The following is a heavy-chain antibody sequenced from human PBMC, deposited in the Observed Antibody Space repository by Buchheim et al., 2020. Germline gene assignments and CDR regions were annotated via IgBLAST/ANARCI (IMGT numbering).Heavy chain of an antibody. Sequence: QVQLQESGPGLVKPSQTLSLTCTVSGGSITSSNWWTWVRQPPGKGLEWVGEIYHSGSTKYTPSLKSRLTISIDTSKNQFSLKLISVTAADTAVYYCARAAGYSGFDYFDYWGQGTL. CDR3: ARAAGYSGFDYFDY. V-gene: IGHV4-4*02. D-gene: IGHD5-12*01. J-gene: IGHJ4*02. CDR1: GGSITSSNW. CDR2: IYHSGST.